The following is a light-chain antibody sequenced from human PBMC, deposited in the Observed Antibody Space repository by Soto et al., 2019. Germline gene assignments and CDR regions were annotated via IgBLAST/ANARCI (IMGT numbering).Light chain of an antibody. J-gene: IGLJ1*01. CDR3: CSYSGNSTFV. V-gene: IGLV2-23*02. CDR1: SSDVGSYNP. CDR2: EVS. Sequence: QSALTQPASVSGSPGQSITISCTGTSSDVGSYNPVSWHQQHPGKAPGLMIYEVSKRPSGISNRYSGSKSGNTASLTISGLQTEDEADYYCCSYSGNSTFVFGTGTKLTVL.